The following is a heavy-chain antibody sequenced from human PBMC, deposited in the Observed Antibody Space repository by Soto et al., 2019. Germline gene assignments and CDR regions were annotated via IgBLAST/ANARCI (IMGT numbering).Heavy chain of an antibody. V-gene: IGHV3-30*18. CDR1: GFTFNYYG. D-gene: IGHD3-9*01. CDR2: ISYDGGTI. CDR3: AKSASESYDVLAD. Sequence: QVQLVESGGGVGQPGKSLRLSCATSGFTFNYYGFHWVRQAPGKGLEWVAVISYDGGTIYYADAVKGRFTISRDDSKDTVFLQMNRLRLEDTCVYYCAKSASESYDVLADLGQGTLVTVSS. J-gene: IGHJ4*02.